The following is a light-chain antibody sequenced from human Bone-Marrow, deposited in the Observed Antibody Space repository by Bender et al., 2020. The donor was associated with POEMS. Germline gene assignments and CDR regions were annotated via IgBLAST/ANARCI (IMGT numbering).Light chain of an antibody. Sequence: QSALTQPASVSGSPGQSITISCTGTSSDVGSYNLVSWYQQHPGKAPKLMIYEVTKRPSGVSDRFSGSKSGNTASLTISGLQAEDEADYYCCSYIGNSMYVFGTGTKVTVL. J-gene: IGLJ1*01. V-gene: IGLV2-23*02. CDR2: EVT. CDR3: CSYIGNSMYV. CDR1: SSDVGSYNL.